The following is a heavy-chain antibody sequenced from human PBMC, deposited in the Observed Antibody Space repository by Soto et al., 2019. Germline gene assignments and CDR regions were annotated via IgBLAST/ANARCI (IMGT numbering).Heavy chain of an antibody. Sequence: ASVKVSCKASGYTFTGYYMHWVRQAPGQGXEWMGWINPNSGGTNYAQKFQGRVTMTRDTSISTAYMELSRLRSDDTAVYYCASDYRGAIASNPSRGSHRMDVWGQGSTVTVSS. J-gene: IGHJ6*02. CDR1: GYTFTGYY. D-gene: IGHD3-10*01. CDR2: INPNSGGT. CDR3: ASDYRGAIASNPSRGSHRMDV. V-gene: IGHV1-2*02.